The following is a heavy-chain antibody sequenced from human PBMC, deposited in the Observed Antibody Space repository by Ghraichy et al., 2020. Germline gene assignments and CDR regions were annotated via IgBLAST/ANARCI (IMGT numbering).Heavy chain of an antibody. V-gene: IGHV3-30*02. CDR3: AKASKYSTGQYFDF. CDR2: IRYDGSNR. D-gene: IGHD2-8*02. CDR1: GFTFNAYA. J-gene: IGHJ4*02. Sequence: RGSLRLSCAASGFTFNAYAMHWVRQAPGKGLEWVAFIRYDGSNRYYADSVKGRFTVSRDNSENTLFLQMDSLTAEDTAVYYCAKASKYSTGQYFDFWGQGTLVTVSS.